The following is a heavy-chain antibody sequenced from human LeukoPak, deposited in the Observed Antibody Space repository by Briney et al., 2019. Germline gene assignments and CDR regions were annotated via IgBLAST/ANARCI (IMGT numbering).Heavy chain of an antibody. CDR2: VYYSGNT. V-gene: IGHV4-39*07. J-gene: IGHJ3*02. D-gene: IGHD4-17*01. CDR1: GGSITSSSYY. CDR3: TREYGFMTTVFHAFDI. Sequence: SETLSLTCTVSGGSITSSSYYWGWIRQPPGKGLEWIGSVYYSGNTYYNSSLRSRVTISVDTSKNQFSLKLSSVTAADTAIYYCTREYGFMTTVFHAFDIWGQGTMGTVSS.